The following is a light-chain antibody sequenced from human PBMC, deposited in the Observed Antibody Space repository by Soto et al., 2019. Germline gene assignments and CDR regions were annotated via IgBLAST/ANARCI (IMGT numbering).Light chain of an antibody. J-gene: IGKJ5*01. CDR2: DAS. CDR1: QSCSTF. V-gene: IGKV3-11*01. CDR3: QQRSSWPPTIT. Sequence: EIVLTESPGTLSLSPGERATLSCRASQSCSTFLAWDQQRPGQAPRLLIYDASYRATDIPPRFSGSGSGTDFTLTISRLEPEDFAVYYCQQRSSWPPTITFGQGTRLEIK.